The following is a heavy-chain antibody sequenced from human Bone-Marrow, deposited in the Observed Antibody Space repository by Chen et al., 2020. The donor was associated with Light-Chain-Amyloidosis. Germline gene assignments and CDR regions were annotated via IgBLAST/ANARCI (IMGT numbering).Heavy chain of an antibody. CDR1: GGSISSGDYY. J-gene: IGHJ4*02. D-gene: IGHD3-22*01. CDR3: ARINKYYYSSGHYRAFDY. V-gene: IGHV4-30-4*08. CDR2: IYYSGGT. Sequence: QVQLQESGPGLVKPSQTLSLTCTLSGGSISSGDYYWSWSRQPPAKGLAWIGYIYYSGGTYYNPTLTSRVTISVETYKYVFSRMLSSLSAAATSVYYGARINKYYYSSGHYRAFDYWGQGTLVSV.